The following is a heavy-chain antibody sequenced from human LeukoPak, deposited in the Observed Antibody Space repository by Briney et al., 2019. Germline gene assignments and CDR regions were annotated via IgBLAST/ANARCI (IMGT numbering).Heavy chain of an antibody. D-gene: IGHD3-22*01. CDR2: ISYDGSNK. CDR3: AKDLGSSGYYVDY. J-gene: IGHJ4*02. V-gene: IGHV3-30*18. Sequence: GGSLRLSCAASGFTFSSYGMHWVRQAPGKGLEWVAVISYDGSNKCYADSVKGRFTISRDNSKNTLYLQMNSLRAEDTAVYYCAKDLGSSGYYVDYWGQGTLVTVSS. CDR1: GFTFSSYG.